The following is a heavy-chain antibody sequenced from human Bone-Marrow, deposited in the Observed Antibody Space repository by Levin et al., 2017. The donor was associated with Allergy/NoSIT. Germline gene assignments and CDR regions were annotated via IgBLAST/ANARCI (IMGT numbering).Heavy chain of an antibody. Sequence: NPGESLKISCKASGYTFTSYDINWVRQATGQGLEWMGWMNPNSGNTGYAQKFQGRVTMTRNTSISTAYMELSSLRSEDTAVYYCARGPDNPYVLRFLECPNIPRPGAPTYYYGMDVWGQGTTVTVSS. CDR1: GYTFTSYD. J-gene: IGHJ6*02. CDR3: ARGPDNPYVLRFLECPNIPRPGAPTYYYGMDV. D-gene: IGHD3-3*01. CDR2: MNPNSGNT. V-gene: IGHV1-8*01.